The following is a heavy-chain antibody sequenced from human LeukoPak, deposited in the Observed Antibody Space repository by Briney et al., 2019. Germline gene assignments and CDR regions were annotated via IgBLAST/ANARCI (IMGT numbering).Heavy chain of an antibody. CDR3: ARDTTMDV. Sequence: GGSLRLSCVASGFTFSNYEMNWVRQAPGKGLEWISYISSGSSPIYYSDSVRGRFTISRDNAKNSLYLQMNSLRADDTAAYYCARDTTMDVWGQGTTVTVSS. D-gene: IGHD1-14*01. CDR2: ISSGSSPI. CDR1: GFTFSNYE. J-gene: IGHJ6*02. V-gene: IGHV3-48*03.